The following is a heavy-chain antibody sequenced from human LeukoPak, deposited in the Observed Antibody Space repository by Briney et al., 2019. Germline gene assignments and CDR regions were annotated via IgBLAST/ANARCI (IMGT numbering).Heavy chain of an antibody. CDR2: ISYDGSNK. J-gene: IGHJ6*02. V-gene: IGHV3-30-3*01. Sequence: GGSLRLSCAASGFTFSSYAMHWVRQAPGKGLEWVAVISYDGSNKYYADSVKGRFTISRDNSKNTLYLQMNSLRAEDTAVYYCARDQVITMIVVVVYYYYGMDVWGQGTTVTVSS. CDR3: ARDQVITMIVVVVYYYYGMDV. D-gene: IGHD3-22*01. CDR1: GFTFSSYA.